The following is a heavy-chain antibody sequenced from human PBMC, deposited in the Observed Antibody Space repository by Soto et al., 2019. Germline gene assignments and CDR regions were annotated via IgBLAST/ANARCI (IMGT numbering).Heavy chain of an antibody. J-gene: IGHJ4*02. Sequence: SETLSLTCTVSGGSMRRSGYYWGWFRQPPGKGLEYIASIYYSGSTYYSPSLKSRLTLSVDTSSNQFSLKMTSVTAADTAMYYCALQTTRGYSTTVERGDYWGQGTLVTVSS. D-gene: IGHD6-25*01. CDR3: ALQTTRGYSTTVERGDY. CDR1: GGSMRRSGYY. V-gene: IGHV4-39*01. CDR2: IYYSGST.